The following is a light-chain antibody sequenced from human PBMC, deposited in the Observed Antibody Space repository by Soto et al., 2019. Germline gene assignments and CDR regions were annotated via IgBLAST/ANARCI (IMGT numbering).Light chain of an antibody. CDR1: SSDIGSYNY. CDR2: DVI. CDR3: FSYTSSTTYV. Sequence: QSALTQPASVSGSPGQSITISCTGSSSDIGSYNYVSWYQHHPGKAPQLIIFDVIDRPLGVSNRFSGSRSGNTASLTIFGLQAEDEAVYYCFSYTSSTTYVFGTGTKVTVL. V-gene: IGLV2-14*01. J-gene: IGLJ1*01.